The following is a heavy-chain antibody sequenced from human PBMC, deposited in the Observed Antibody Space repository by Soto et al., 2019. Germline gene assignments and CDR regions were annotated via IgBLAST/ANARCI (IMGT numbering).Heavy chain of an antibody. CDR2: IHHSGSN. J-gene: IGHJ3*02. Sequence: SETRSRTTVVSGGSFRTYYFNLLRQSPGKGLERIGEIHHSGSNNYSPSLKSRVTMSLDTSKNQFSLKLTSVTAADTAVYYCARGGSNDWQVAFDIWGQGTMV. D-gene: IGHD3-9*01. CDR3: ARGGSNDWQVAFDI. V-gene: IGHV4-34*01. CDR1: GGSFRTYY.